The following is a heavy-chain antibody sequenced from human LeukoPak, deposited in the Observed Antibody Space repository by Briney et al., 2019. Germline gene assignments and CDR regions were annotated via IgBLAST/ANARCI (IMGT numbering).Heavy chain of an antibody. D-gene: IGHD6-19*01. Sequence: GGSLRLSCAASGFTFSNYAMNWVRQAPGKGLEWVSTISGSGGSTYYADSVKGRFTISRDNSNNALYLQMSSLRAEDTAVYFCAKGNASDWYGPLDYWVQGTLVTVSS. CDR1: GFTFSNYA. V-gene: IGHV3-23*01. CDR2: ISGSGGST. CDR3: AKGNASDWYGPLDY. J-gene: IGHJ4*02.